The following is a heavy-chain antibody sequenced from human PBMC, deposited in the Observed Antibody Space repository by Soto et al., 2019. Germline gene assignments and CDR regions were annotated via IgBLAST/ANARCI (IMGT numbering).Heavy chain of an antibody. CDR1: GFTFSPHA. V-gene: IGHV3-30-3*01. D-gene: IGHD5-18*01. CDR2: ISYEGSNK. J-gene: IGHJ6*02. CDR3: ARERNTGYDYSYYYGMDV. Sequence: PGGSLRLSCAASGFTFSPHAMHWVRQGPGKGLEWVAVISYEGSNKYYADSVKGRFTISRDNSKNTLYLQMNSLRAEDTAVYYCARERNTGYDYSYYYGMDVWGQGTTVTV.